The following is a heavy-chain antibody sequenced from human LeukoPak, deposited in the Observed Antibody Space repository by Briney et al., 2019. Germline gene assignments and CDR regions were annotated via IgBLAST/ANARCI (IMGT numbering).Heavy chain of an antibody. CDR3: ARHFRSNEDYGPPDY. CDR1: GYSIISYW. V-gene: IGHV5-51*01. Sequence: GESLKISCKGSGYSIISYWIAWVRQMPRKGLEWMGITYPGDSDVRYSPSFEGQVSISVDKSSSTAYLQWSSLEASDTAMYYCARHFRSNEDYGPPDYWGQGTLVTVSS. J-gene: IGHJ4*02. D-gene: IGHD4/OR15-4a*01. CDR2: TYPGDSDV.